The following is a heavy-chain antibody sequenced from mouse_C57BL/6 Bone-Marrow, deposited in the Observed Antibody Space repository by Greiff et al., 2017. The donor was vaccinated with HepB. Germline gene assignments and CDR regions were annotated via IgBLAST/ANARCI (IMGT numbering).Heavy chain of an antibody. Sequence: VQLVESGAELVRPGTSVKMSCKASGYTFTNYWIGWAKQRPGHGLEWIGDIYPGGGYTNYNEKFKGKATLTADKSSSTAYMQFSSLTSEDSAIYYCARRSPYYYGSSYGYWGQGTTLTVSS. D-gene: IGHD1-1*01. V-gene: IGHV1-63*01. CDR3: ARRSPYYYGSSYGY. CDR2: IYPGGGYT. CDR1: GYTFTNYW. J-gene: IGHJ2*01.